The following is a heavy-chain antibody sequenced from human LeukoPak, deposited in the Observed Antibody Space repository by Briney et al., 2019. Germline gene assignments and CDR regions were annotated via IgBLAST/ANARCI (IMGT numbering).Heavy chain of an antibody. D-gene: IGHD3-22*01. CDR3: ARAPNYYDSSGYYSQFDY. CDR2: INPNGGST. CDR1: GYTFTGYY. J-gene: IGHJ4*02. V-gene: IGHV1-46*01. Sequence: GASVKVSCKASGYTFTGYYMHWVRQAPGQGLEWMGIINPNGGSTSYAQKFQGRVTMTRDTSTSTVYMELTSLKSEDTAVYYCARAPNYYDSSGYYSQFDYWGQGTLVTVSS.